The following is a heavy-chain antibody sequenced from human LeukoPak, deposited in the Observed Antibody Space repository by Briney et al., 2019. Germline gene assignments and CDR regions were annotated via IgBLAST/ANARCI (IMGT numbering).Heavy chain of an antibody. J-gene: IGHJ4*02. CDR1: GGSISTYSYY. D-gene: IGHD4-23*01. Sequence: SETLSLTCTVSGGSISTYSYYWDWVRQPPGKGLEWIGSIYYSGSTYYDPSLKRRVTMSVDMSKNQFPLKLTSVTAADTAVYYCARLGRKTSVVPPDFDCWGQGTLVTVSS. CDR3: ARLGRKTSVVPPDFDC. V-gene: IGHV4-39*06. CDR2: IYYSGST.